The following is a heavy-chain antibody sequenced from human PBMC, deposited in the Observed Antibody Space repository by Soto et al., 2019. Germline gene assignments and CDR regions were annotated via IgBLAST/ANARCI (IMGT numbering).Heavy chain of an antibody. CDR2: IWYDGSNK. Sequence: QVQLVESGGGVVQPGRSLGLSCAASGFTFSSYGMHWVRQAPGKGLEWVAVIWYDGSNKHYADPVKGRFTISRDNSKNTLSLQMNSLRAEDTAIYYCARDIDWYSNSSGFDNWGQGTLVTVSS. CDR3: ARDIDWYSNSSGFDN. CDR1: GFTFSSYG. J-gene: IGHJ4*02. V-gene: IGHV3-33*01. D-gene: IGHD1-26*01.